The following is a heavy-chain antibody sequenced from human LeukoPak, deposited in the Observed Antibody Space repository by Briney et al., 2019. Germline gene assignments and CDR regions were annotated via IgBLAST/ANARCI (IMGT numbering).Heavy chain of an antibody. D-gene: IGHD3-9*01. CDR2: IYYSGST. V-gene: IGHV4-39*07. Sequence: PSETLSLTCTVSGGSISSSSYYWGWIRQPPGKGLEWIGSIYYSGSTYYNPSLKSRVTISVDTSKNQFSLKLSSVTAADTAVYYCARDGQRYSTLNWFDPWGQGTLVTVSS. J-gene: IGHJ5*02. CDR1: GGSISSSSYY. CDR3: ARDGQRYSTLNWFDP.